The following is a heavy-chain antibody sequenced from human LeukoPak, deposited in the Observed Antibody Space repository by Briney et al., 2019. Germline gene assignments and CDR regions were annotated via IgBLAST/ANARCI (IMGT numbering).Heavy chain of an antibody. D-gene: IGHD2-21*01. CDR3: AKESEMLCGGWFDP. V-gene: IGHV3-23*01. J-gene: IGHJ5*02. CDR2: ISGSGIKT. CDR1: GFTFSSYA. Sequence: GGSLRLSCAASGFTFSSYAMSWVRQAPGKGLEWVSAISGSGIKTYYADSVKGRFTISRDNSKNTLYLQMSSLRAEDTALYYCAKESEMLCGGWFDPWGQGTLVTVSS.